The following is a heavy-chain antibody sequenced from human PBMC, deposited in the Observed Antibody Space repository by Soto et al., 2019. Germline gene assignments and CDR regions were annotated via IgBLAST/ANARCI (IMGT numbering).Heavy chain of an antibody. CDR1: GYTFTDYA. V-gene: IGHV1-3*01. Sequence: QVQLVQSGAEVKKPGASVKVSCKTSGYTFTDYARRWVRQAPGQRLEWMGWINAGNGHTKYSQKFQVRVTITRDTSASTAYMELSSLRSEDTAVYYCARGLNLYYFDYWGQGTLVTVSS. CDR3: ARGLNLYYFDY. CDR2: INAGNGHT. J-gene: IGHJ4*02. D-gene: IGHD1-20*01.